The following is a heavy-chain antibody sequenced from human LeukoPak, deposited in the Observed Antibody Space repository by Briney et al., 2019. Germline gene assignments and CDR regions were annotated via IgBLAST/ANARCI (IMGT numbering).Heavy chain of an antibody. J-gene: IGHJ5*02. CDR3: AVLSRMIAENGWFDP. CDR1: GDSMTSSSYE. V-gene: IGHV4-39*07. D-gene: IGHD3-22*01. CDR2: ISYSGST. Sequence: PSETLSLTCKVSGDSMTSSSYEWAWIRQTPGKGLEWIGTISYSGSTDYNPSLKSRVTISVDTSKDQFSLNLSSVTAADTAVYYCAVLSRMIAENGWFDPWGQGTLVTVSS.